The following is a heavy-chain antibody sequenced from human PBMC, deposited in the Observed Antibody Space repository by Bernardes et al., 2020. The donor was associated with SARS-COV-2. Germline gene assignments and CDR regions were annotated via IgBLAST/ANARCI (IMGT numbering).Heavy chain of an antibody. D-gene: IGHD6-6*01. CDR2: IYYSGST. J-gene: IGHJ4*02. V-gene: IGHV4-59*01. Sequence: SETLSLTCTVSGGSISSYYWSWIRQPPGKGLEWIGYIYYSGSTNYNPSLKSRVTISVDTSKNQFSLKLSSVTAADTAVYYCARAEFDGSSSYFRQYYFDYWGQGTLVTVSS. CDR1: GGSISSYY. CDR3: ARAEFDGSSSYFRQYYFDY.